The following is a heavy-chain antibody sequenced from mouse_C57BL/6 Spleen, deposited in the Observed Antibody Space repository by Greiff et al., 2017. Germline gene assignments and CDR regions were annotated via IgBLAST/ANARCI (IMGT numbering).Heavy chain of an antibody. CDR1: GYTFTDYY. CDR2: INPNNGGT. V-gene: IGHV1-26*01. D-gene: IGHD1-1*01. J-gene: IGHJ1*03. Sequence: EVKLQQSGPELVKPGASVKLSCKASGYTFTDYYMNWVKQSHGKSLEWIGDINPNNGGTSYNQKFKGKATLTVDKSSSTAYMELRSLTSEDSAVYYCANYYGSSLYWYFDVWGTGTTVTVSS. CDR3: ANYYGSSLYWYFDV.